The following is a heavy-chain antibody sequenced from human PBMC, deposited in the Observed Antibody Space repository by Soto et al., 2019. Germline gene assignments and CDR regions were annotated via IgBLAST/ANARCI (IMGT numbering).Heavy chain of an antibody. D-gene: IGHD3-22*01. J-gene: IGHJ3*02. CDR1: GYSFTSYW. Sequence: GESLKISCKGSGYSFTSYWIVWVRQMPGRGLEWMGVIYPDNSDTTYSPSFQGQVTISADKSISTAYLQWSTLKASDTAMYYCARQGVDRRFFSSDAFDIWGQGTMVTVSS. CDR3: ARQGVDRRFFSSDAFDI. V-gene: IGHV5-51*01. CDR2: IYPDNSDT.